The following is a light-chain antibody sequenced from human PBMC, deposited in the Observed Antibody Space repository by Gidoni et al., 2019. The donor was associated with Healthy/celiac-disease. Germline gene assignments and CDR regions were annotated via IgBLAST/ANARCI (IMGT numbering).Light chain of an antibody. CDR3: SSYTSSSTL. CDR1: SSDVGGYNY. V-gene: IGLV2-14*01. Sequence: QSALTQPAPVSGSPGQSITISCTGTSSDVGGYNYVSWYQQHPVKAPKLMIYEVSNRPSGVSNRFSGSKSGNTASLTISGLQAEDEADYYCSSYTSSSTLFGGGTKLTVL. CDR2: EVS. J-gene: IGLJ2*01.